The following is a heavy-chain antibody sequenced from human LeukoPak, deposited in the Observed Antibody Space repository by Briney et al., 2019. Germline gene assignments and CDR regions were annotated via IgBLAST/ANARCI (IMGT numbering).Heavy chain of an antibody. J-gene: IGHJ4*02. CDR3: AKDLKKSSGWYASDY. Sequence: PGGSLRLSCAASGITFSSYAMSWVRQAPGKGQEWVSAISGSGGSTYYADSVKGRFTISRDNSKNTLYLQMNSLRAEDTAVYYCAKDLKKSSGWYASDYWGQGTLVTVSS. CDR1: GITFSSYA. V-gene: IGHV3-23*01. D-gene: IGHD6-19*01. CDR2: ISGSGGST.